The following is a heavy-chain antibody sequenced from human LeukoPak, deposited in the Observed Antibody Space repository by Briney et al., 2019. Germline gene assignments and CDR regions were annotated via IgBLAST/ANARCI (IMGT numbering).Heavy chain of an antibody. CDR2: ISAYNGNT. CDR1: GYTLTSYG. D-gene: IGHD4-17*01. J-gene: IGHJ4*02. Sequence: ASVNVSCQPYGYTLTSYGIRWVRQAPEQGRGWMGWISAYNGNTNHAQNLQDRVTIATDTSTSTAYMERRRLRSDDMAVYYCARDLHYGDYDDYWGQGTLVTVSS. V-gene: IGHV1-18*03. CDR3: ARDLHYGDYDDY.